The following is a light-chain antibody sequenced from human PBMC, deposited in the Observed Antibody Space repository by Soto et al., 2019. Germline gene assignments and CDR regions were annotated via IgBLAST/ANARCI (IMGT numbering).Light chain of an antibody. V-gene: IGLV1-51*01. Sequence: QSVLTQPPSVSAAPGQKVTISCSGSSSNIGNNYVSWYQQLPGTAPKLLIYDNNRRPSGITDRFSGSKSGTSATLGITGLQAGDEDDYCCETWDSSLCAVLFGGGTKLTVL. CDR2: DNN. J-gene: IGLJ2*01. CDR1: SSNIGNNY. CDR3: ETWDSSLCAVL.